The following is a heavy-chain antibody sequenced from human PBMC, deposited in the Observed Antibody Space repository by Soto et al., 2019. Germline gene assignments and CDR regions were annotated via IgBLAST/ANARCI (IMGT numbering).Heavy chain of an antibody. CDR1: GFTFSSYS. J-gene: IGHJ6*03. CDR2: ISSGSNYT. D-gene: IGHD3-10*01. V-gene: IGHV3-21*06. Sequence: EVQLVESGGGLVKPGGSLRISCVVSGFTFSSYSMNWVRQAPGKGLEWVSSISSGSNYTYYADSVKGRFTISRENAKNSVYLQMNGLRAEHTALYYCARDFKESQYYYYCMDVWGKGTTVTVSS. CDR3: ARDFKESQYYYYCMDV.